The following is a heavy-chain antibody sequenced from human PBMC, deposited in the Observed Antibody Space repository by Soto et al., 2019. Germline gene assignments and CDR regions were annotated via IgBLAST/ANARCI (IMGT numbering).Heavy chain of an antibody. V-gene: IGHV1-18*01. D-gene: IGHD6-19*01. CDR3: AREGSSGWYEHYYYYGMDV. J-gene: IGHJ6*02. CDR2: ISAYNGNT. Sequence: ASVKVSCKASGYTFTSYGISWVRQAPGQGLEWMGWISAYNGNTNYAQKLQGRVTMTTDTSTSTAYMELRSLRSDDTAVYYCAREGSSGWYEHYYYYGMDVRGQGTTVTVSS. CDR1: GYTFTSYG.